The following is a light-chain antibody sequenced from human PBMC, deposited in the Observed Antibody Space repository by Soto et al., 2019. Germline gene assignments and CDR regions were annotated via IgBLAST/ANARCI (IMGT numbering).Light chain of an antibody. J-gene: IGKJ1*01. Sequence: ESLMTRSAAGLSFSRWEISTLCCRAIQSVSSNLAWYQQKPGQAPRLLIYGASTRATAIPARFSGSGSGTEFTLTISSLQSEDFAVYYCQQYNNWPVTFGQGTKVDIK. V-gene: IGKV3-15*01. CDR1: QSVSSN. CDR2: GAS. CDR3: QQYNNWPVT.